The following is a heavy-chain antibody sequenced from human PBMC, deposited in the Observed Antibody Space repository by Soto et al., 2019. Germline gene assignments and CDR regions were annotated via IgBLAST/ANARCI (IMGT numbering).Heavy chain of an antibody. D-gene: IGHD2-2*01. CDR3: ARDYCIRSSCYGPDY. CDR1: GYTFTTFG. CDR2: ISTYNGDT. Sequence: QVHLVQSGAEVEKPGASVKVSCKASGYTFTTFGISWVRQAPGQGLEWMGWISTYNGDTKHAQKFQGRVTMTTDTSTSTVYMELKNLRSDDTAVYYCARDYCIRSSCYGPDYWGQGTLVTVSS. V-gene: IGHV1-18*01. J-gene: IGHJ4*02.